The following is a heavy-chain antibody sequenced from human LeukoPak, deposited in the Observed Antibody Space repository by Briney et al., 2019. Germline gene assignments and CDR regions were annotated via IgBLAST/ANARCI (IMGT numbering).Heavy chain of an antibody. CDR2: IRFDGSHK. J-gene: IGHJ4*02. Sequence: GGSLRLSCAASGFNFRNYAMHWVRQAPGKEPEWVALIRFDGSHKYYADSVKGRFTISRDNSGDTLSLQMSSLRAEDTAVYYCTRSAYCTGGTCYSKTFDYWGQGTLVTVSS. CDR1: GFNFRNYA. CDR3: TRSAYCTGGTCYSKTFDY. V-gene: IGHV3-30*02. D-gene: IGHD2-15*01.